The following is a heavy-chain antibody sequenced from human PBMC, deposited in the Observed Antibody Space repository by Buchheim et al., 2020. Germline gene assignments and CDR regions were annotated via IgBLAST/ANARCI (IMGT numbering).Heavy chain of an antibody. V-gene: IGHV3-48*03. J-gene: IGHJ4*02. D-gene: IGHD5-24*01. CDR3: ARERRDGYNSYYFDY. CDR2: ISSSGSTI. CDR1: GFTFSSYD. Sequence: EVQLVESGGGLVQPGGSLRLSCAASGFTFSSYDMNCVSQAPGKGLEWVSYISSSGSTIYYADSVEGRFTISRDNAKYSLYLHMNSLRAEDTAVYYCARERRDGYNSYYFDYWGQGTL.